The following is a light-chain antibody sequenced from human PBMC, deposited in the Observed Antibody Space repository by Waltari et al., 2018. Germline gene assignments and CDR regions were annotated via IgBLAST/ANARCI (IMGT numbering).Light chain of an antibody. CDR3: TSYTSRHSLV. J-gene: IGLJ1*01. CDR1: SRDVGAYDW. V-gene: IGLV2-14*03. Sequence: QSALTQPASVSGSPGQSITISCTGTSRDVGAYDWVSCYQQHPGKAPKVVIFDVSYRPSGVSNRFAGSKSGNTASLTISGLQAEDEADYYCTSYTSRHSLVFGTGTKVTVL. CDR2: DVS.